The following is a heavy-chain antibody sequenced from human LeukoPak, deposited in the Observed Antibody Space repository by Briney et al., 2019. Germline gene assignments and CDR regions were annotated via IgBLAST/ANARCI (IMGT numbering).Heavy chain of an antibody. CDR3: ARSQIAAAGTVDY. D-gene: IGHD6-13*01. J-gene: IGHJ4*02. V-gene: IGHV4-39*01. CDR1: GGSISSGSYY. CDR2: IYYSGST. Sequence: SETLSLTCTVSGGSISSGSYYWGWIRQPPGKGLEWIGSIYYSGSTYYNPSLKSRVTISVDTSKNQFSLKLSSVTAADTAVYYCARSQIAAAGTVDYWGQGTLVTVSS.